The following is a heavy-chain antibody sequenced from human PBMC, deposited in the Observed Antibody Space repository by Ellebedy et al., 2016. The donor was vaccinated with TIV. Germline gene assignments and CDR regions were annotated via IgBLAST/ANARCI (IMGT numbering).Heavy chain of an antibody. CDR3: AGDRIVVVSAGEFSGMDV. D-gene: IGHD2-21*01. CDR1: GGSISSYY. V-gene: IGHV4-59*12. J-gene: IGHJ6*02. Sequence: SETLSLTCTVSGGSISSYYWSWIRQPPGKGLEWIGSIYYSGSTNYNPSLKSRFTISVDTSKNQFSLKLSSVTAADTAVYYCAGDRIVVVSAGEFSGMDVWGQGTTVTVSS. CDR2: IYYSGST.